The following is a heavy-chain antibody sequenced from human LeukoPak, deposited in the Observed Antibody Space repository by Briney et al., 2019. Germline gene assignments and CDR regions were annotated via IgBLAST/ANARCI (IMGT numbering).Heavy chain of an antibody. CDR3: AKAREGNSDWYFDY. Sequence: GGSLRLSCAVSGFTFSSYAMSWVRQALGKGLEWVSSISGSGGGTYYADSVKGRFTFSRDNSKNTLYLQMNSLRAEDTALYYCAKAREGNSDWYFDYWGQGTLVTVSS. D-gene: IGHD6-19*01. CDR1: GFTFSSYA. V-gene: IGHV3-23*01. J-gene: IGHJ4*02. CDR2: ISGSGGGT.